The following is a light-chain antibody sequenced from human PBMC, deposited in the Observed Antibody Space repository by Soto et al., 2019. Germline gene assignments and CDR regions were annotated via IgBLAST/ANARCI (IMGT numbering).Light chain of an antibody. V-gene: IGKV3-20*01. CDR2: GAS. CDR1: QSVSSSY. J-gene: IGKJ1*01. Sequence: EIVLTQSPGTLSLSPGERATLSCRASQSVSSSYLAWYQQKPGQAPRLLIYGASSRATGIPDRFSGSGSGTDFPLTISRLEPEYFAVYYCHQYGSSPTFGQGNTVEI. CDR3: HQYGSSPT.